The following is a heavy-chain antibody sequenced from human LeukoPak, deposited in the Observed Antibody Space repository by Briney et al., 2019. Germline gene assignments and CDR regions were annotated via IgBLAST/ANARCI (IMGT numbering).Heavy chain of an antibody. J-gene: IGHJ3*02. CDR2: IYYSKNT. CDR3: ARLPSGWSLIHAFDI. CDR1: GGSTYNGNYY. Sequence: SETLSLTCSVSGGSTYNGNYYWGWIRQSPGMGLEWIGSIYYSKNTYYNPSLKSRVTISVDTSKNQFSLKVTSVTAADTAVYFCARLPSGWSLIHAFDIWGQGTMVTVSS. D-gene: IGHD6-19*01. V-gene: IGHV4-39*01.